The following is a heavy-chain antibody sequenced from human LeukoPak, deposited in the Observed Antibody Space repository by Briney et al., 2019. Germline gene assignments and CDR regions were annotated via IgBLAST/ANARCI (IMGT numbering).Heavy chain of an antibody. J-gene: IGHJ4*02. D-gene: IGHD6-6*01. V-gene: IGHV4-61*02. CDR1: GGSISSGSYY. CDR3: ARGGAARPYFDY. CDR2: IYTSGST. Sequence: SETLSRTCTVSGGSISSGSYYWSWIRQPAGKGLEWIGRIYTSGSTNYNPSLKSRVTISVDTSKNQFSLKLSSVTAADTAVYYCARGGAARPYFDYWGQGTLVTVSS.